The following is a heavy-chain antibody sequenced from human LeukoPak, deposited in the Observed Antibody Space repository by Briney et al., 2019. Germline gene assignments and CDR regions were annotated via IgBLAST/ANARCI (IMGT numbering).Heavy chain of an antibody. CDR1: GYTFTSYG. J-gene: IGHJ5*02. V-gene: IGHV1-18*01. Sequence: GASVKVSCKASGYTFTSYGISWVRQAPGQGLEWMGWISAYNGNTNYAQKLQGRVTMTTDTSTSTAYMELRSLRSDDTAVYLCARASGSHEKNWFDPWGQGTLVTVSS. D-gene: IGHD1-26*01. CDR3: ARASGSHEKNWFDP. CDR2: ISAYNGNT.